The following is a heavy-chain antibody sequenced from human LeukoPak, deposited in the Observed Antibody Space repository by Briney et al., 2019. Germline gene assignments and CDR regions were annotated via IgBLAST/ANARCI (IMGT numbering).Heavy chain of an antibody. V-gene: IGHV4-59*01. CDR1: GGSISSYY. CDR2: IYYSGST. J-gene: IGHJ3*02. D-gene: IGHD3-22*01. Sequence: PSETLSLTCTVSGGSISSYYWSWIRQPAGKGLEWIGYIYYSGSTNYNPSLKSRVTISVDTSKNQFSLKLSSVTAADTAVYYCASTYDRASAFDIWGQGTMVTVSS. CDR3: ASTYDRASAFDI.